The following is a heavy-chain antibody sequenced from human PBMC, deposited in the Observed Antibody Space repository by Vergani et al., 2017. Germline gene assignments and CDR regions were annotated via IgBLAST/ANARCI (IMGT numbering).Heavy chain of an antibody. CDR3: AREQYYYGSGSYSGGPYYYGMDV. CDR2: ISSSGSTI. D-gene: IGHD3-10*01. J-gene: IGHJ6*02. CDR1: GFTFSSYE. Sequence: EVQLVESGGGLVQPGGSLRLSCAASGFTFSSYEMNWVRQAPGKGLEWVSYISSSGSTIYYADSVKGRFTISRDNSKNTLYLQMNSLRAEDTAVYYCAREQYYYGSGSYSGGPYYYGMDVWGQGTTVTVSS. V-gene: IGHV3-48*03.